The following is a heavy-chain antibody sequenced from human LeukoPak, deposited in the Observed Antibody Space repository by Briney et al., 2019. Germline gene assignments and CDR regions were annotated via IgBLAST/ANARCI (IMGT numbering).Heavy chain of an antibody. CDR3: AREYSSSSVYYYYMDV. J-gene: IGHJ6*03. Sequence: SETLSLTCAVYGGSFSGYYWSWIRQPPGKGLEWIGEINHSGSTNYNPSLKSRVTISEDTSKNQFSLKLSSVTAADTAVYYCAREYSSSSVYYYYMDVWGKGTTVTVSS. CDR2: INHSGST. D-gene: IGHD6-6*01. CDR1: GGSFSGYY. V-gene: IGHV4-34*01.